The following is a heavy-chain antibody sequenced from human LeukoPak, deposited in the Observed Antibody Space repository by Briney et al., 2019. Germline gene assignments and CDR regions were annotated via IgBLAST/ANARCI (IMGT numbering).Heavy chain of an antibody. J-gene: IGHJ4*02. CDR3: AKDRMMAQ. V-gene: IGHV3-23*01. Sequence: GGSLRLSCRASGFTFSDSAMTWVRQAPGKGLGWVSVISTSGANTYYADSVKGRFTISRDNSKNTLFLQMSSLRAEDTAVYYCAKDRMMAQWGQGTLVTVSS. CDR2: ISTSGANT. D-gene: IGHD3-16*01. CDR1: GFTFSDSA.